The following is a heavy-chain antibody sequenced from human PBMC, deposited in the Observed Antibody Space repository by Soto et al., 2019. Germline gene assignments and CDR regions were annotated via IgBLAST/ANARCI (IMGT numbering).Heavy chain of an antibody. V-gene: IGHV3-23*01. D-gene: IGHD3-10*01. CDR3: AKARDGFGEFYGMDV. J-gene: IGHJ6*02. Sequence: GSLRLCCAASGXTVSSYSMSWVRQAPGKGLEWVSAISGSGGSTYYADSVKGRFTISIDNSKKTLYLQMNSMRAEDTAVYYCAKARDGFGEFYGMDVWGQGTTVTVSS. CDR2: ISGSGGST. CDR1: GXTVSSYS.